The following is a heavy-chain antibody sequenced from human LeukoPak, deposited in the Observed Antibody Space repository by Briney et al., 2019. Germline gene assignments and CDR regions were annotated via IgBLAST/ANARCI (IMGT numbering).Heavy chain of an antibody. V-gene: IGHV4-4*02. CDR1: GDSISTPHW. CDR2: IFHSGRV. J-gene: IGHJ3*02. CDR3: ARLNADYGYYGPHDAFDI. D-gene: IGHD4-17*01. Sequence: SETLSLTCDVSGDSISTPHWWSWVRQPPGKGLEWIGEIFHSGRVNYIPSLQSRVTIPLDKSKNQISLEVNSVTAADTAVYYCARLNADYGYYGPHDAFDIWGQGTLVAVSS.